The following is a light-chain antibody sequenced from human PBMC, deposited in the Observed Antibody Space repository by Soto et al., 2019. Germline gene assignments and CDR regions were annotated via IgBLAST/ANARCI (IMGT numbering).Light chain of an antibody. J-gene: IGKJ2*01. CDR2: QAS. V-gene: IGKV1-5*03. Sequence: DIQMTQSPSSLSASVGDRVTITCRASQSISDWLAWFQQKPGKAPKLLIQQASNLESGVPSRFSGGGSGTEFTLTISSLQPDDFATYYCQQYASSSVTFGQGTNLEI. CDR3: QQYASSSVT. CDR1: QSISDW.